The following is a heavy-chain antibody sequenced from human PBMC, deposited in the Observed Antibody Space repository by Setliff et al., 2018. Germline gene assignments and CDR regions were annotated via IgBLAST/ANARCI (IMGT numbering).Heavy chain of an antibody. D-gene: IGHD2-15*01. Sequence: SETLSLTCTVSGGSISSGGYYWSWSRQHPGKGLEWIGYIYYSGSTYYNPSLKSQVTISVDTSKYQFSLKLSTVTAADTAVYYCARVPRFTDTCNAFDIWGQGTMVTVSS. J-gene: IGHJ3*02. CDR2: IYYSGST. CDR3: ARVPRFTDTCNAFDI. V-gene: IGHV4-31*01. CDR1: GGSISSGGYY.